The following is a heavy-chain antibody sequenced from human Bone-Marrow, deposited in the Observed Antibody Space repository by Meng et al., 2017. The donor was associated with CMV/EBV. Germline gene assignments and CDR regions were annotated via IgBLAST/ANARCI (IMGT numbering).Heavy chain of an antibody. V-gene: IGHV3-7*01. CDR3: ARDDSTGYYYFDS. CDR1: GFSFNSYS. CDR2: IRQDGSEK. Sequence: EPLSLICAASGFSFNSYSMHWVRQAPGKGLEWVANIRQDGSEKYYVDSVKGRFTISRDNAKNSLYLQMNSLRAEDTAVYYCARDDSTGYYYFDSWGQGTLVTVSS. J-gene: IGHJ4*02. D-gene: IGHD3-22*01.